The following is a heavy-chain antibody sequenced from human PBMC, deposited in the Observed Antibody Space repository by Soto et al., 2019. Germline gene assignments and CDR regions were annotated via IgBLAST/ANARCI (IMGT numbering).Heavy chain of an antibody. Sequence: SETLSLTCAVYGGSFSGYYWSWIRQPPGKGLEWIGEINHSGSTNYNPSLKSRVTISVDTSKNQFSLKLSSVTAADTAVYYCAGSRLLGSRNTVVTGRGNYYYGMDVWGQGTTVTVSS. CDR3: AGSRLLGSRNTVVTGRGNYYYGMDV. CDR2: INHSGST. CDR1: GGSFSGYY. V-gene: IGHV4-34*01. J-gene: IGHJ6*02. D-gene: IGHD2-15*01.